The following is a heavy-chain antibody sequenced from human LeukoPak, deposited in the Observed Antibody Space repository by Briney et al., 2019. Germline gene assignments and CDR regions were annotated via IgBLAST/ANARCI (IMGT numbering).Heavy chain of an antibody. CDR3: ARDKYGGNSNAFDI. D-gene: IGHD4-23*01. V-gene: IGHV3-74*01. CDR2: IGTDGSGT. J-gene: IGHJ3*02. CDR1: GFTFTTYW. Sequence: PGVSLRLSCAASGFTFTTYWMDWVRQVPGKGLLWVARIGTDGSGTAYADSVQGRFTISRDNAKNTLFLQMSGLRAEDTAVYYCARDKYGGNSNAFDIWGQGTLVSVSS.